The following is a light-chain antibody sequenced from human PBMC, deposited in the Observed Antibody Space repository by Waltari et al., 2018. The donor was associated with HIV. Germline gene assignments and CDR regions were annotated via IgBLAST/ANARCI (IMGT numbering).Light chain of an antibody. J-gene: IGKJ2*01. Sequence: ELVLTQSPGTLSLSPGERATLSCRASQSVSSSYLAWYQQKPGQAPRLLIYGASSRATGIPDRFSGSWSGTDFTLTISRLEPEDFAVYYCQQYGSSPFSVYTFGQGTKLEIK. CDR2: GAS. CDR1: QSVSSSY. CDR3: QQYGSSPFSVYT. V-gene: IGKV3-20*01.